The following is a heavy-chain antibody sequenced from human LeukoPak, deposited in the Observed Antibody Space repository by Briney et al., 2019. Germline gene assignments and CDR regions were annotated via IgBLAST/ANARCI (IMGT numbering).Heavy chain of an antibody. J-gene: IGHJ4*02. CDR2: FDPEYGET. CDR3: ATDQKKWTTRYNY. CDR1: GYTLTELA. Sequence: ASVKVSCKVSGYTLTELAMHWVRQAPGKGLEWMGGFDPEYGETIYAQKFQGRVTITEDTSTNTAYMELSSLRSEGTAVYYCATDQKKWTTRYNYWGQGTLVTVSS. D-gene: IGHD3-9*01. V-gene: IGHV1-24*01.